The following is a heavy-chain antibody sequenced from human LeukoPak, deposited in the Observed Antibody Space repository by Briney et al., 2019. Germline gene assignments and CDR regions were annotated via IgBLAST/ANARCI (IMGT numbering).Heavy chain of an antibody. J-gene: IGHJ4*02. CDR1: GFTFSSYN. V-gene: IGHV3-21*01. Sequence: PGGSLRLSCVASGFTFSSYNMNWVRQAPGKGLEWVSSISSSSRYIYYTDSVKGRFTISRDNAKNSLYLQMNSLRAEDTAVYYCATGGSPDYWGQGTLVTVSS. D-gene: IGHD5-12*01. CDR3: ATGGSPDY. CDR2: ISSSSRYI.